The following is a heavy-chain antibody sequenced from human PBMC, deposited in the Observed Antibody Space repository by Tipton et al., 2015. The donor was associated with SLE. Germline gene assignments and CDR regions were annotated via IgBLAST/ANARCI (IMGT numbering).Heavy chain of an antibody. CDR1: GGSFSGYS. Sequence: TLSLTCTVYGGSFSGYSWSWIRQPPGKGLEWIGQTNPSGNTNNNPSLKSRVTISVDTSNNQLSLKLTSVTAADTAVYYYVGDYGDSKFDHWCQGMMVTVSS. CDR3: VGDYGDSKFDH. V-gene: IGHV4-34*01. J-gene: IGHJ4*02. D-gene: IGHD4-17*01. CDR2: TNPSGNT.